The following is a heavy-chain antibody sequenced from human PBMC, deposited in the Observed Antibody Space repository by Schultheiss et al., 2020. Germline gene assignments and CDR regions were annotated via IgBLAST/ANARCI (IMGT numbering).Heavy chain of an antibody. J-gene: IGHJ1*01. Sequence: GGPLRLSCVASGFTFSSYAMHWVRQAPGKGLEWVAVISYDGSNKYYADSVKGRFTISRDNSKNTLYLQMNSLRAEDTAVYYCARGPREGAEYFQHWGQGTLVTVSS. D-gene: IGHD6-6*01. CDR2: ISYDGSNK. V-gene: IGHV3-30*04. CDR1: GFTFSSYA. CDR3: ARGPREGAEYFQH.